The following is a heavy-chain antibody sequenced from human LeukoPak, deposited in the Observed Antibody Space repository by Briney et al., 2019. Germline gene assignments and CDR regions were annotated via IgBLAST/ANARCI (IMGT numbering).Heavy chain of an antibody. V-gene: IGHV4-34*01. CDR2: INHGGST. D-gene: IGHD5-24*01. CDR1: GGSFSGYY. CDR3: ASDIRRDGYSPKFDY. J-gene: IGHJ4*02. Sequence: SETLSLTCAVYGGSFSGYYWSWIRQPPGKGLEWIGEINHGGSTNYNPSLKSRVTISVDTSKNQFSLKLSSVTAADTAVYYCASDIRRDGYSPKFDYWGQGTLVTVSS.